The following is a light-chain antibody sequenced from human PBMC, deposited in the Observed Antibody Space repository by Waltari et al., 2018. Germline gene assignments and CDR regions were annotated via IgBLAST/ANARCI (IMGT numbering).Light chain of an antibody. CDR2: DVT. Sequence: QSALTQPASVSGSPGLSITISCTGTSSDVGSYNFVSWYQQHPGKAPKLMIYDVTKRPSGVSNRFSGSRSGNTASRTISGLQAGDEADYYCCSYASTTWVFGGGTRLTVL. J-gene: IGLJ3*02. CDR1: SSDVGSYNF. V-gene: IGLV2-23*02. CDR3: CSYASTTWV.